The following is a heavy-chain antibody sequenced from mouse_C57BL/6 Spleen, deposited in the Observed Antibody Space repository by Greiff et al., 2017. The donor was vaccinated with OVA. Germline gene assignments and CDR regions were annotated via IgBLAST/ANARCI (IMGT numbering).Heavy chain of an antibody. CDR2: ISYDGSN. Sequence: DVQLQESGPGLVKPSQSLSLTCSVTGYSITSGYYWNWIRQFPGNKLEWMGYISYDGSNNYNPSLKNRISITRDTSKNQFFLKLNSVTTEDTATYYCARGGVYDYDGAWCAYWGQGTLVTVSA. V-gene: IGHV3-6*01. CDR1: GYSITSGYY. J-gene: IGHJ3*01. CDR3: ARGGVYDYDGAWCAY. D-gene: IGHD2-4*01.